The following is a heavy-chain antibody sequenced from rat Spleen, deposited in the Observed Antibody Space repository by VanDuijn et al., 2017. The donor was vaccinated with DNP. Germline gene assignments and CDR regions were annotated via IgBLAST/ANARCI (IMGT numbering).Heavy chain of an antibody. V-gene: IGHV5-25*01. CDR3: ARHDYGNWFAY. D-gene: IGHD1-11*01. CDR2: ISPSGGRT. CDR1: GFTFSDYY. Sequence: EVQLVESGGGLVQPGRSLKLSCAASGFTFSDYYMAWVRQAPTKGLEWVASISPSGGRTYYRDSLKGRFTVSRDNAISSLYLQMDSLRSEDTATYYCARHDYGNWFAYWGQGTLVTVSS. J-gene: IGHJ3*01.